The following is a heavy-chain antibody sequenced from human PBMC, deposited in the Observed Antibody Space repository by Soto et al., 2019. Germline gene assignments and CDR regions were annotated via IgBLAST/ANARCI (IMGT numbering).Heavy chain of an antibody. Sequence: PGGSLRLSCADSGLSFSSYGMHWVRQAPGEGLEWVAAISYDGSNKNYLASVEGRFTISRDNSKNTLYLQMNALRPEDTAVYFFARDSYYPSSSGYYVFDYWGQGTLVTVSS. CDR1: GLSFSSYG. CDR3: ARDSYYPSSSGYYVFDY. CDR2: ISYDGSNK. V-gene: IGHV3-30*03. J-gene: IGHJ4*02. D-gene: IGHD3-22*01.